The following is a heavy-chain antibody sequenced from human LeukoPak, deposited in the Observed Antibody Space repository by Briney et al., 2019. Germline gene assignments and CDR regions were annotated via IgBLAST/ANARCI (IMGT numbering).Heavy chain of an antibody. D-gene: IGHD6-19*01. J-gene: IGHJ1*01. CDR1: GFTFSSYA. Sequence: GGSLRLSCAASGFTFSSYAMSWVRQAPGKGLEWVSAISGSGGSTYYADSVKGRFTISRDNSKNTLYLQMNSLRAEDTAVYYCAKASRIAVAVNGHFQHWGQGTLVTVSS. V-gene: IGHV3-23*01. CDR3: AKASRIAVAVNGHFQH. CDR2: ISGSGGST.